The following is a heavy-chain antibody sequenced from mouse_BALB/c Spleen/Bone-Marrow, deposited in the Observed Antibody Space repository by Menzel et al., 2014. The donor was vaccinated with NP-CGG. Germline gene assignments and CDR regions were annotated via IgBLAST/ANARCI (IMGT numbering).Heavy chain of an antibody. D-gene: IGHD3-1*01. CDR2: ISSGSSTI. CDR1: GFTFSSFG. J-gene: IGHJ3*01. Sequence: EVQRVESGGGLVQPGGSRKLSCAASGFTFSSFGMHWVRQAPEKGLEWVAYISSGSSTIYYADTVKGRFTISRDNPKNTLFLQMPSLRSEDTAMYYCARGAARATWFAYWGQGTLVTVSA. CDR3: ARGAARATWFAY. V-gene: IGHV5-17*02.